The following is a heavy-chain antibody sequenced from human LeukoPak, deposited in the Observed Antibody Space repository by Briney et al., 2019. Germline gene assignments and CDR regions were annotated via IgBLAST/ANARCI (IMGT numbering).Heavy chain of an antibody. CDR2: IYYSGST. J-gene: IGHJ3*02. D-gene: IGHD3-16*01. CDR1: GYSISSGYY. CDR3: ARTRGILGAFDI. Sequence: SETLSLTCAVSGYSISSGYYWGWIRQPPGKGLEWIGYIYYSGSTNYNPSLKSRVTISVDTSKNQFSLKLSSVTAADTAVYYCARTRGILGAFDIWGQGTMVTVSS. V-gene: IGHV4-38-2*01.